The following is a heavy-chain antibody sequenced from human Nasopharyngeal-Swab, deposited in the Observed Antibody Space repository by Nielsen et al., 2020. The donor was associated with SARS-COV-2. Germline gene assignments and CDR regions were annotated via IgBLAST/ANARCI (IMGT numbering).Heavy chain of an antibody. CDR2: IRSKANSYAT. CDR1: GFTFSGSA. CDR3: ARATGLEYSSSTWNYYYMDV. J-gene: IGHJ6*03. Sequence: GESLKISCAASGFTFSGSAMHWVRQASGKGLEWVGRIRSKANSYATAYAASVKGRFTISRDDSKNTAYLQMNSLRAEDTAVYYCARATGLEYSSSTWNYYYMDVWGKGTTVTVSS. D-gene: IGHD6-6*01. V-gene: IGHV3-73*01.